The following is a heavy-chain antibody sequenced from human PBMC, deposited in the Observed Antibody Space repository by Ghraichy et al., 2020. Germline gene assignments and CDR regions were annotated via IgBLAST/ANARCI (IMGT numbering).Heavy chain of an antibody. CDR2: INHSGST. Sequence: SETLSLTCAVYGGSFSGYYWSWIRQPPGKGLEWIGEINHSGSTNYNPSLKSRVTISVDTSKNQFSLKLSSVTAADTAVYYCASMTTVTIRLDYWGQGTLVTVSS. CDR1: GGSFSGYY. CDR3: ASMTTVTIRLDY. D-gene: IGHD4-17*01. V-gene: IGHV4-34*01. J-gene: IGHJ4*02.